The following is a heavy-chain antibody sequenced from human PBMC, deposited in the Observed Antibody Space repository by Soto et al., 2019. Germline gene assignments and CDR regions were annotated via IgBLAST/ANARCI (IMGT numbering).Heavy chain of an antibody. J-gene: IGHJ4*02. CDR1: GGTLGSHG. Sequence: SVKVSCKASGGTLGSHGIAWVRQAPGQGLEWMGGFIAMLGTPTFAKKVQGRAPITADESLTSSYLELRSLRSEDTAVYLCARGAMANFDYWGQGTVVTVCS. CDR2: FIAMLGTP. CDR3: ARGAMANFDY. V-gene: IGHV1-69*13. D-gene: IGHD5-18*01.